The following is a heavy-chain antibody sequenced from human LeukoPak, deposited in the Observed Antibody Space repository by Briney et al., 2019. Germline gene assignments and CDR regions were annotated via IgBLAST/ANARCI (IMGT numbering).Heavy chain of an antibody. CDR3: ARESPEWRYFDY. V-gene: IGHV3-21*01. CDR2: ISSSSNYI. D-gene: IGHD2-8*01. J-gene: IGHJ4*02. CDR1: AFTFTSYT. Sequence: AVTLRFSCAAYAFTFTSYTMNWVRQAPGKGLKWVSPISSSSNYIYYADSVKGRFTIARDNAKNSLYLQMNSLRAEDTAVYYCARESPEWRYFDYWGQGTLVTVSS.